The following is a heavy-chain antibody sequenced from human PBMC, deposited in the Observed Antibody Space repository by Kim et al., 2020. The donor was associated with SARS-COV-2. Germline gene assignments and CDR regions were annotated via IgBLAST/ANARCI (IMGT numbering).Heavy chain of an antibody. V-gene: IGHV6-1*01. CDR3: ARVTAAAGTIDY. Sequence: EYAVSVTSRITINPNTSKNQFSLQLNSVTPEDTAVYYCARVTAAAGTIDYWGQGTLVTVSS. D-gene: IGHD6-13*01. J-gene: IGHJ4*02.